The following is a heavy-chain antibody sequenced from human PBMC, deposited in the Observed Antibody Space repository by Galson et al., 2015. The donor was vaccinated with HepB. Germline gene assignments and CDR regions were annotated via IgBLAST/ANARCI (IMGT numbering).Heavy chain of an antibody. CDR1: GFTFSNYG. D-gene: IGHD3-10*01. CDR3: ARKGGYYCVLGICYYDAFDI. V-gene: IGHV3-7*01. CDR2: IKQDGSEK. J-gene: IGHJ3*02. Sequence: SLRLSCAASGFTFSNYGMHWVRQAPGKGLEWVANIKQDGSEKYYVDSVKGRFTISRDNAKNSLYLQMNSLRAEDTAVYYCARKGGYYCVLGICYYDAFDIWGQGTMVTVSS.